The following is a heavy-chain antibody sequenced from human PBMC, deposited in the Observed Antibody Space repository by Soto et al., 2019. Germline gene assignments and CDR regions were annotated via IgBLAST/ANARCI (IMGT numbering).Heavy chain of an antibody. CDR2: ISAYNGNT. CDR3: ARAHGPSFDILTGHYGMDV. D-gene: IGHD3-9*01. Sequence: QVQLVQSGAEVKKPGASVKVSCKASGYTFTSYGISWVRQAPGQGLEWMGWISAYNGNTNYAQKLQGRVTMTTDAXXSXGXXELRSLISVDTAVYYCARAHGPSFDILTGHYGMDVWGQGTTVTVSS. V-gene: IGHV1-18*01. CDR1: GYTFTSYG. J-gene: IGHJ6*02.